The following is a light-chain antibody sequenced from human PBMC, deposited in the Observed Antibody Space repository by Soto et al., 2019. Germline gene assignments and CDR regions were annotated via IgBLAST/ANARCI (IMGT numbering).Light chain of an antibody. J-gene: IGLJ3*02. CDR1: SSDVGGYNY. Sequence: QSALTQPESVSGYPGQSINISCTGTSSDVGGYNYVSWYQQHAGKAPKLMIYEVSNRPAGVSNRFSGSKSGNTASLTISGLPAEYEADYYCSSYTSSSTPWVFGGGTKLTVL. V-gene: IGLV2-14*01. CDR2: EVS. CDR3: SSYTSSSTPWV.